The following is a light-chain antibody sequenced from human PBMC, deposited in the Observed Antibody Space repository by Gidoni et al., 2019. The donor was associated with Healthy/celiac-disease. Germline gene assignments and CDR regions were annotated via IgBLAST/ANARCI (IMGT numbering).Light chain of an antibody. J-gene: IGKJ4*01. Sequence: DIVMTQSPDSLAVSLGERATINCKSSQSVLYSSNNKNYLAWYQQKPGQPPKLLIYWASTRESGVPDRFSGSGSGTDFTLTISSLQAEDVAVYYCQQYYSTPLFTFXGXTKVXIK. V-gene: IGKV4-1*01. CDR2: WAS. CDR1: QSVLYSSNNKNY. CDR3: QQYYSTPLFT.